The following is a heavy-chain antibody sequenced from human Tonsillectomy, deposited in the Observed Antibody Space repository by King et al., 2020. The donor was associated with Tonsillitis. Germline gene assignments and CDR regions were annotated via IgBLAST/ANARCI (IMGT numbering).Heavy chain of an antibody. D-gene: IGHD3-22*01. V-gene: IGHV1-18*01. Sequence: VQLVESGAEVKKPGASVKVSCKASGYTFTSYGICWVRQAPGQGLEWMGWVSAYNANTNYAQRLQGRVTMTTDTSTATVYMELRSLRSDDTAVYYCARELHSYDSSGYPDYWGHGDLVTVSS. J-gene: IGHJ4*01. CDR1: GYTFTSYG. CDR3: ARELHSYDSSGYPDY. CDR2: VSAYNANT.